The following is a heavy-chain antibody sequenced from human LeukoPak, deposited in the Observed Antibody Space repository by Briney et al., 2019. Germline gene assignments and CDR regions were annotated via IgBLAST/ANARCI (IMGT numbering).Heavy chain of an antibody. V-gene: IGHV3-30*04. Sequence: PGGSLRPSCAASGFTFSSYAMHWVRQAPGKGLEWVAVISYDGSNKYYADSVKGRFTISRDNSKNTLYLQMNSLRAEDTAVYYCARDRGSPMVYYSYYGMDVWGQGTTVTVSS. J-gene: IGHJ6*02. CDR3: ARDRGSPMVYYSYYGMDV. CDR2: ISYDGSNK. CDR1: GFTFSSYA. D-gene: IGHD2-15*01.